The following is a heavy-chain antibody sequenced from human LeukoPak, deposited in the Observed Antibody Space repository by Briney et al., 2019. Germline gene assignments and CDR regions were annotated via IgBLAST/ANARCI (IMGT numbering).Heavy chain of an antibody. D-gene: IGHD2-15*01. Sequence: PGGSLRLSCAASGFTFSSYSIYWVRQAPAKGLEWVSSISSSSSYIYYADSVKGRFTISRDNAKNSLYLQMNSLRAEDTAVYYCARGYCSGGSCPSNSEFDYRGQGILVTVSS. CDR2: ISSSSSYI. CDR1: GFTFSSYS. CDR3: ARGYCSGGSCPSNSEFDY. V-gene: IGHV3-21*01. J-gene: IGHJ4*02.